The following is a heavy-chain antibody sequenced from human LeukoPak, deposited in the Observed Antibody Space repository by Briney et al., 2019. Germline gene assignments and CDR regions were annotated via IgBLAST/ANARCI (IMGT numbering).Heavy chain of an antibody. CDR1: KVTFVNYA. CDR2: ISGSGDAT. CDR3: ARAYYYDSGSYYGHFDY. J-gene: IGHJ4*02. D-gene: IGHD3-10*01. V-gene: IGHV3-23*01. Sequence: PGGSLRLSCAASKVTFVNYAMSWVRQAPGKGLEWVSTISGSGDATYYADSVKGRFTISRDNSKSTLYLQMNSLRAEDTALYYCARAYYYDSGSYYGHFDYWGRGTLVTVSS.